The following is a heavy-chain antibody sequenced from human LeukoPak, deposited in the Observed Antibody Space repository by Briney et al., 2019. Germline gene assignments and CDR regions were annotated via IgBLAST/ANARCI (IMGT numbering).Heavy chain of an antibody. CDR1: GGSISSGGYS. Sequence: SETLSLTCAVSGGSISSGGYSWSWIRQPPGKGLEWIGYIYHSGSTYYNPSLKSRVTISVDRSKNQFSLKLSSVTAADTAVYYCARVGCSSTSCYWGIDYWGQGTLVTVSS. D-gene: IGHD2-2*01. J-gene: IGHJ4*02. CDR2: IYHSGST. CDR3: ARVGCSSTSCYWGIDY. V-gene: IGHV4-30-2*01.